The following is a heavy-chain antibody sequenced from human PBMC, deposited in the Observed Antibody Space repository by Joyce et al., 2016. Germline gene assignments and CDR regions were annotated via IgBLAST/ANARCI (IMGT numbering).Heavy chain of an antibody. CDR1: GFTFRNYA. V-gene: IGHV3-64D*06. D-gene: IGHD2-15*01. Sequence: EVQLVESGGGLVQRGGSLRLSCSASGFTFRNYAMHLVRQAPGKRPKYVSSIDTNGGTTYYADSVKGRFIISRENSKNTLYLQMSLLRIEDTAIYYCVKGPGEIVVGWFASWGQGTLVAVSS. CDR2: IDTNGGTT. J-gene: IGHJ5*01. CDR3: VKGPGEIVVGWFAS.